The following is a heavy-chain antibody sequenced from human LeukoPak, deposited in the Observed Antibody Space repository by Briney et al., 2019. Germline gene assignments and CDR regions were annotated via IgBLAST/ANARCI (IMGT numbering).Heavy chain of an antibody. CDR3: ARWMVRGVSYYYGMDV. V-gene: IGHV3-66*01. Sequence: GGSLRLSCAASGFTVSSNYMSWVRQAPGKGLEWVSVIYSGGSTYYADSVKGRFTISRDNSKNTLYLQMNSLRAEDTAVYYCARWMVRGVSYYYGMDVWGQGTTVTVSS. CDR1: GFTVSSNY. D-gene: IGHD3-10*01. J-gene: IGHJ6*02. CDR2: IYSGGST.